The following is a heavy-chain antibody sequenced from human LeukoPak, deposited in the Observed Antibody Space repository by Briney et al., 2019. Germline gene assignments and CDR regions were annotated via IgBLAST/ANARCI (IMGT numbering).Heavy chain of an antibody. CDR2: IYTSGRT. D-gene: IGHD3/OR15-3a*01. CDR1: GGSISSGSYY. CDR3: ARQTGSGLFILP. Sequence: PSETLSLTCSVSGGSISSGSYYWSGIRQPAGKGLEWIGRIYTSGRTNDNPSLTSRVTISLDTSKPQFSLKLSSVTAADTAVYYCARQTGSGLFILPGGQGTLVTVSS. J-gene: IGHJ4*02. V-gene: IGHV4-61*02.